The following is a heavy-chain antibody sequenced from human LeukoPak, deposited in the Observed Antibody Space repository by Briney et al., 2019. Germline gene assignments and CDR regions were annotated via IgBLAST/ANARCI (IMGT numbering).Heavy chain of an antibody. CDR1: GFTFSSYG. Sequence: GRSLRLSCAASGFTFSSYGMHRVRQAPGKGLKCVAAIWYDGSNKHYADSVKGRFTISRDNSSNTIYSAINSPISPDPAISYFTTGQSATYRSPFDYSGQGTLVTVPS. J-gene: IGHJ4*02. D-gene: IGHD3-3*01. CDR2: IWYDGSNK. CDR3: TTGQSATYRSPFDY. V-gene: IGHV3-33*01.